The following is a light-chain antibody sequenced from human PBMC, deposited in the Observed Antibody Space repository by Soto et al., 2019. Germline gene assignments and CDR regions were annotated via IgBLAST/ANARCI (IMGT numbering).Light chain of an antibody. Sequence: DIQMTQSPFTLSASVGDRVTITCRASQNINKRLAWHQQKPGKAPKVLIYDASNLKSGVPSRFSGSGSGTEFILTISSLQPEDFATYYCLQDYNYPRTFGQGTKVDI. CDR3: LQDYNYPRT. CDR2: DAS. J-gene: IGKJ1*01. V-gene: IGKV1-5*01. CDR1: QNINKR.